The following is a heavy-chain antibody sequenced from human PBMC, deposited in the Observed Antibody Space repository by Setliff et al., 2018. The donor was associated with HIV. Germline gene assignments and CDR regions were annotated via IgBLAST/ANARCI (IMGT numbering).Heavy chain of an antibody. J-gene: IGHJ6*03. CDR2: ISIGAGRT. Sequence: GGSLRLSCAASGFTFRDSAMTWVRQAPGKGLEWVSAISIGAGRTYYANSVKGRFTISRDNSKNTLYLQMNSLRPEDTALYYCAKGGFLEWSEYYYYYYYMDVWGKGTTVTVSS. D-gene: IGHD3-3*01. V-gene: IGHV3-23*01. CDR3: AKGGFLEWSEYYYYYYYMDV. CDR1: GFTFRDSA.